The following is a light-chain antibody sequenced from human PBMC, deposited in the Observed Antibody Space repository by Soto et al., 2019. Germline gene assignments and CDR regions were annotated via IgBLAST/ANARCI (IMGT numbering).Light chain of an antibody. CDR3: QKSDHLPL. CDR1: HDIGNS. CDR2: DAY. J-gene: IGKJ3*01. V-gene: IGKV1-33*01. Sequence: DIRMTHSPPSLSASVGDRVTITCHASHDIGNSLNWYQDKPGQAPKLVIYDAYNLETGVPSTFSGNGYGTDFTFTISSLRPEDIATYYCQKSDHLPLFGPGTKVDIK.